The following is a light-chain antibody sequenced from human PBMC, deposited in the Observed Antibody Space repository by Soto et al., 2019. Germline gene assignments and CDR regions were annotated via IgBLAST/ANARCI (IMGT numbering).Light chain of an antibody. Sequence: EVVLTQSPATLSLSPGDRATLSCRASQSVTKYLAWYQQKPGQALRLLMYDVSKRATGIPARFSGSGSGTDFTLTISSLEPEDFAVYYCHQRSNWPLTFGGGTKLEIK. CDR3: HQRSNWPLT. CDR2: DVS. V-gene: IGKV3-11*01. CDR1: QSVTKY. J-gene: IGKJ4*01.